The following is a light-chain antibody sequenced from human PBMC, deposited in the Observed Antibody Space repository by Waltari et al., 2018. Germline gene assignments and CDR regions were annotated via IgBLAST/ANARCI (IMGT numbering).Light chain of an antibody. J-gene: IGKJ4*01. Sequence: AIQMTQSPSSLSASVGARVIITCRASQGIRNDLGWYQQKPGKAPKLLIYAASSLQSGVPSRFSGSGSGTDFTLTISSLQPEDFATYYCLQDYNYPLTFGGGTKVEI. CDR3: LQDYNYPLT. V-gene: IGKV1-6*01. CDR1: QGIRND. CDR2: AAS.